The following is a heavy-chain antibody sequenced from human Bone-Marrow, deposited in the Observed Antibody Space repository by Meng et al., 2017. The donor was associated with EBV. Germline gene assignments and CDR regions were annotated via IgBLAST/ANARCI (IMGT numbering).Heavy chain of an antibody. V-gene: IGHV4-4*02. D-gene: IGHD1-26*01. J-gene: IGHJ4*02. CDR2: IYHSGST. CDR3: ARDRWELQKAFEY. Sequence: QVQLQGSGPGLVKPSGTLSLTCAVSGGSISSNHWWSWVRQPPGKGLEWIGEIYHSGSTNFNPSLKSRVTLSLDNSKNQFSLKLSSVTAADTAVYYCARDRWELQKAFEYWGQGTLVTVSS. CDR1: GGSISSNHW.